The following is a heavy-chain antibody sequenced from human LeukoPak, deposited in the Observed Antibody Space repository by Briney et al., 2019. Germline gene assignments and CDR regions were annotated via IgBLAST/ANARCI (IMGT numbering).Heavy chain of an antibody. CDR3: ARRRRLRYNDY. J-gene: IGHJ4*02. CDR1: GGSFSNYY. CDR2: INHSGST. Sequence: TSETLSLTCAVYGGSFSNYYWSWIRQPPGKGLEWIGEINHSGSTNYNPSLKSRVTISVDTSKNQFSLKLSSVTAADTAVYYCARRRRLRYNDYWGQGTLVTVSS. V-gene: IGHV4-34*01. D-gene: IGHD5-12*01.